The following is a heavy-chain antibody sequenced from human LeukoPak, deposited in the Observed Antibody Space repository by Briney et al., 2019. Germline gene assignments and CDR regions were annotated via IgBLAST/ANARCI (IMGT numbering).Heavy chain of an antibody. CDR1: GGSISSYY. Sequence: SETLSLTCTVSGGSISSYYWSWLRQPPGKGLEWIGYIYYSGSTNYNPSLKSRVTISVDTSKNQFSLTLSSVTAADTAVYYCARDEAAMVPFFDYWGQGTLVTVSS. CDR2: IYYSGST. CDR3: ARDEAAMVPFFDY. J-gene: IGHJ4*02. V-gene: IGHV4-59*01. D-gene: IGHD3-10*01.